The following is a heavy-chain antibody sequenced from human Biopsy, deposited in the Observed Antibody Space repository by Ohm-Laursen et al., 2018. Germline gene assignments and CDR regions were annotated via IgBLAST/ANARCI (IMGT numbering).Heavy chain of an antibody. CDR2: VHPGGTT. J-gene: IGHJ4*02. D-gene: IGHD3-3*01. V-gene: IGHV4-4*07. CDR3: ARERQFRFLEGAFDY. Sequence: ETLSLTCTVSGAFMNNYYWTWIRQPAGKGLEWIGRVHPGGTTNYNPSLESRLTLSGDTSKNQFSLQLNSVTAADSAIYYCARERQFRFLEGAFDYWGQGILVTVSS. CDR1: GAFMNNYY.